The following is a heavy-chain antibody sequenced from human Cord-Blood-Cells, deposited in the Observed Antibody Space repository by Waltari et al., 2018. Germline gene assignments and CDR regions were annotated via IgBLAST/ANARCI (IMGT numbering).Heavy chain of an antibody. Sequence: QVQLQQWGAGLLKPSETLSLTCAVYGGSFSGYYWSWIRQPPGKGLEWIGEINHSGSTNHNPSLKGRVTISVDTSKNQFSLKLSSVTAAYTAVYYCARGRGAARHFDYWGQGTLVTVSS. CDR2: INHSGST. V-gene: IGHV4-34*01. D-gene: IGHD6-6*01. J-gene: IGHJ4*02. CDR3: ARGRGAARHFDY. CDR1: GGSFSGYY.